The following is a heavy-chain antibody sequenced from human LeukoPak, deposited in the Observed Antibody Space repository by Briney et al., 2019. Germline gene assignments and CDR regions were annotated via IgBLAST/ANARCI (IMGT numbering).Heavy chain of an antibody. Sequence: SLRLSCAASVVTFAAYAIHCVRQAPGKGLEGCSGISWNSVSIGYADSVKGRFTISRDNDKSSLYLQMSSLGAEDTALYYCATDPTAAAGTIGYWGQGTLVTVSS. CDR3: ATDPTAAAGTIGY. CDR1: VVTFAAYA. V-gene: IGHV3-9*01. J-gene: IGHJ4*02. CDR2: ISWNSVSI. D-gene: IGHD6-13*01.